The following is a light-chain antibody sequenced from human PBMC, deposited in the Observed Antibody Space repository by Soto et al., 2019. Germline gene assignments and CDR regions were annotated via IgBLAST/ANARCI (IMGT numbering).Light chain of an antibody. J-gene: IGLJ1*01. CDR1: SSDVGGYNY. Sequence: QSVLTQPPSASGSPGQSVTIYCTGTSSDVGGYNYVSWYQQHPGEAPKLMIYEVNKRPSGVPDRFSASKSGNTASLTVSGLQAEDEADYYCSSYAGSNILFGTGTKGTVL. CDR3: SSYAGSNIL. V-gene: IGLV2-8*01. CDR2: EVN.